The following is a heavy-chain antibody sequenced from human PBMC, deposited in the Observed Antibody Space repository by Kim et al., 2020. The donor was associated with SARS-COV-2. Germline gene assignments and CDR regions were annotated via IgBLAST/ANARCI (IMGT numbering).Heavy chain of an antibody. D-gene: IGHD6-6*01. CDR2: IKQDGSEK. CDR3: AREAFWIAARPFDY. V-gene: IGHV3-7*01. CDR1: GFTFSSYW. Sequence: GGSLRLSCAASGFTFSSYWMSWVRQAPGKGLEWVANIKQDGSEKYYVDSVKGRFTISRDNAKNSLYLQMNSLRAEDTAVYFCAREAFWIAARPFDYWGQGTRIADSS. J-gene: IGHJ4*02.